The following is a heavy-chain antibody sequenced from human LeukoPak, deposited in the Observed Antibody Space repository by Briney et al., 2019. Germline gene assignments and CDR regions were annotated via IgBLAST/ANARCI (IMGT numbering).Heavy chain of an antibody. J-gene: IGHJ4*02. Sequence: GASVKVSCKASGYTFATYSTSWMRHAPGQGLEWRGWISAYNGNTNYAQKFQDRVTMTTETYTSTAYMELRSLRSDDTAVYYCARVRDNDYGDFWGQGTLVTVSS. CDR3: ARVRDNDYGDF. V-gene: IGHV1-18*01. CDR1: GYTFATYS. CDR2: ISAYNGNT. D-gene: IGHD2-15*01.